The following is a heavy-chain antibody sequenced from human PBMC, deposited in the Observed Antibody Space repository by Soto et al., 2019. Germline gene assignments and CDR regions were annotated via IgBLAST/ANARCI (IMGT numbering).Heavy chain of an antibody. CDR2: IYHSGSI. J-gene: IGHJ5*02. CDR3: ARGKGHTGLNCFDP. V-gene: IGHV4-38-2*01. D-gene: IGHD2-21*02. Sequence: PSETLSLTCAVSGYSISIGYYCGWIRQPPGKGLEWIGSIYHSGSIYYNPSLKSRVSISVDTSKNHFSLKLSSVTAADTAVYYCARGKGHTGLNCFDPWGQGTLVTVSS. CDR1: GYSISIGYY.